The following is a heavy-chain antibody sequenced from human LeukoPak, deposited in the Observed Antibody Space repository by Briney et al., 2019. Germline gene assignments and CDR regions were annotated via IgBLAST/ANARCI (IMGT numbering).Heavy chain of an antibody. J-gene: IGHJ5*02. CDR1: GGSISSSSYY. CDR2: IYYSGST. D-gene: IGHD5-24*01. V-gene: IGHV4-39*01. Sequence: SETLSLTCTVSGGSISSSSYYWGWIRQPPGKGLEWIGSIYYSGSTYYNPSLKSRVTISVDTSKNQFSLKRSSVTAADTAVYYCARRRMASWFDPWGQGTLVTVSS. CDR3: ARRRMASWFDP.